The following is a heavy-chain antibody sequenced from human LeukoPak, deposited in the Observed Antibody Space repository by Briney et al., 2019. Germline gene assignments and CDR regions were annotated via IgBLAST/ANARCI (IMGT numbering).Heavy chain of an antibody. V-gene: IGHV4-30-4*01. CDR2: IYYSGST. Sequence: SQTLSLTCTVSGGSISSGDYYWSWIRPPPGQGLEWIGYIYYSGSTYYNPSLKSRVTISVDTSKNQFSLKLSSVTAADTAVYYCARGEGYYYGMDVWGQGTTVTVSS. D-gene: IGHD1-26*01. CDR3: ARGEGYYYGMDV. CDR1: GGSISSGDYY. J-gene: IGHJ6*02.